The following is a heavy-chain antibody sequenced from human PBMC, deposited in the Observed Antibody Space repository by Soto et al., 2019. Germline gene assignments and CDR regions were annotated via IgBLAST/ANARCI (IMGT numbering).Heavy chain of an antibody. Sequence: PGGSLRLSCAASGFTFSSYWMSWVRQTPGEGLEWVANMNQDGSEEYYVDSMKGRFTISRDNAKNSLYLQMNSLRAEDTAVYYCARGWFGSLDYYYYGMDVWGQGTTVTVSS. CDR3: ARGWFGSLDYYYYGMDV. V-gene: IGHV3-7*01. D-gene: IGHD3-10*01. CDR1: GFTFSSYW. J-gene: IGHJ6*01. CDR2: MNQDGSEE.